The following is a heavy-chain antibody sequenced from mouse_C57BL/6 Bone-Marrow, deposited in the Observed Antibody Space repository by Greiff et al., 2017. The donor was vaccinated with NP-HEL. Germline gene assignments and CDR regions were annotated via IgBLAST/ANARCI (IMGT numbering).Heavy chain of an antibody. J-gene: IGHJ3*01. CDR2: IDPSDSYT. CDR3: ARWAPIYDGYPAWFAY. D-gene: IGHD2-3*01. Sequence: QVQLQQPGAELVKPGASVKLSCKASGYTFTSYWMQWVKQRPGQGLEWIGEIDPSDSYTNYNQKFKGKATLTVDPSSSTAYMQLSSLTSEDSAVYYCARWAPIYDGYPAWFAYWGQGTLVTVSA. CDR1: GYTFTSYW. V-gene: IGHV1-50*01.